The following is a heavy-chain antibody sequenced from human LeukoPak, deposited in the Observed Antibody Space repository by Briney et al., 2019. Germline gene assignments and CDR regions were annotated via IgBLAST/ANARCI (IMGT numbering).Heavy chain of an antibody. CDR1: GFIFSTYW. CDR3: ATATVGPDY. CDR2: IRQDGNKI. V-gene: IGHV3-7*01. J-gene: IGHJ4*02. Sequence: GGSLRLSCAASGFIFSTYWMSWVRQAPGKGLEWVANIRQDGNKIYYVDSVKGRFTISRDNAKNSLYLQMHDLRAEDTAVYYCATATVGPDYWGQGTLVTVSS. D-gene: IGHD1-26*01.